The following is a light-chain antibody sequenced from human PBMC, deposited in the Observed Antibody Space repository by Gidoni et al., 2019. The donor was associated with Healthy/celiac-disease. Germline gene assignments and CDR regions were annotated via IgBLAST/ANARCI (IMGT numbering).Light chain of an antibody. V-gene: IGKV4-1*01. Sequence: DIVMTPSPDSLAVSLGERATINCKSSQSVLYSSNNKNYLAWYQQKPGQPPKLLMYWASTRESGVPDRFSGSGSGTDFTLTISSLQAEDVAVYYCQQYYSTASTFGPGTKVDIK. CDR2: WAS. CDR3: QQYYSTAST. J-gene: IGKJ3*01. CDR1: QSVLYSSNNKNY.